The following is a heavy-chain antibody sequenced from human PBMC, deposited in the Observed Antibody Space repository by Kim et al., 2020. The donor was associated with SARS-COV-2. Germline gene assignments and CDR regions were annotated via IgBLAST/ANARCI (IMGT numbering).Heavy chain of an antibody. J-gene: IGHJ6*02. CDR1: GYTFTGYY. Sequence: ASVKVSCKASGYTFTGYYMHWVRQAPGQGLEWMGRINPNSGGTNYAQKFQGRVTMTRDTSISTAYMELSRLRSDDTAVYYCASLRGYCSSTSCYRDYYYYGMDVWGQGTTVTVSS. V-gene: IGHV1-2*06. CDR3: ASLRGYCSSTSCYRDYYYYGMDV. CDR2: INPNSGGT. D-gene: IGHD2-2*02.